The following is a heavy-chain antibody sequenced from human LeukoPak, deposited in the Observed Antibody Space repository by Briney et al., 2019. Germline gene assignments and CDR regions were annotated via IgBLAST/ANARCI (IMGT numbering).Heavy chain of an antibody. CDR2: ISGSGGGT. V-gene: IGHV3-23*01. CDR3: ARHYYYGSGSYYAFDY. CDR1: GFTFSSYA. J-gene: IGHJ4*02. Sequence: GGSLRLSCAASGFTFSSYAMSWVRQAPGKGLEWVSDISGSGGGTDYADSVKGRFTISRDNSKNTLYLQMNSLRAEDTAVYYCARHYYYGSGSYYAFDYWGQGTLVTVSS. D-gene: IGHD3-10*01.